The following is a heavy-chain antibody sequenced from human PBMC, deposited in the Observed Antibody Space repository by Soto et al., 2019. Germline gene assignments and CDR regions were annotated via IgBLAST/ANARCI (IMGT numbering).Heavy chain of an antibody. J-gene: IGHJ6*02. CDR3: ASVRGGYYYAMDV. V-gene: IGHV4-4*02. Sequence: QVQLQESGPGLVKPSGTLSLTCAVSGGSISSSNWWSWVRQPPGKGLEWIGEIYHSGSTNYNPSLKSRVTISVDKSKTQFALTLSSVTAADTAVYYCASVRGGYYYAMDVWGQGTPVTVSS. CDR2: IYHSGST. D-gene: IGHD3-10*02. CDR1: GGSISSSNW.